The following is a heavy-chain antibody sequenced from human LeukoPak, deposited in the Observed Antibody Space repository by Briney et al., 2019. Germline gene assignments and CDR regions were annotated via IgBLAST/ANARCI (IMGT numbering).Heavy chain of an antibody. CDR3: ARRGVPAIGGFDY. Sequence: PSETLSLTCTVSGGSISSGDYYWSWIRQPPGKGLEWIGYIYYSGSTYYNPPLKSRVTISVDTSKNQFSLKLSSVTAADTAVYYCARRGVPAIGGFDYWGQGTLVTVSS. J-gene: IGHJ4*02. CDR2: IYYSGST. V-gene: IGHV4-30-4*01. D-gene: IGHD4-23*01. CDR1: GGSISSGDYY.